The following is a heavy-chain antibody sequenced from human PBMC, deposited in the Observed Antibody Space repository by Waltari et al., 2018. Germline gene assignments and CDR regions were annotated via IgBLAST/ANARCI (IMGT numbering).Heavy chain of an antibody. J-gene: IGHJ5*02. V-gene: IGHV3-49*03. CDR1: GFIFGAYA. CDR3: ARDGLTVGYGSWFDP. D-gene: IGHD4-17*01. CDR2: IRSKAYGGTP. Sequence: EVQLVESGGGLVQPGRSVRLACTASGFIFGAYAMSWFRQAPGKGVEWGGFIRSKAYGGTPEDGASVRGRCTISRDDSKGTAYLQMSSLRTEDTALYYCARDGLTVGYGSWFDPWGQGTLVTVSS.